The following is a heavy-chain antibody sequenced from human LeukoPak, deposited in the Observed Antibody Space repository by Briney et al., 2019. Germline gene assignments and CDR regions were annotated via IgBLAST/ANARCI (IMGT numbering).Heavy chain of an antibody. CDR1: GFTFSRYW. Sequence: GGSLRLSCVASGFTFSRYWMHWVRQAPGKGLEWVAFIRYDGSNKYYADSVKGRFTISRDNSKNTLYLQMNSLRAEDTAVYYCAKGPLRGDILTGYPNWGQGTLVTVSS. CDR3: AKGPLRGDILTGYPN. CDR2: IRYDGSNK. J-gene: IGHJ4*02. V-gene: IGHV3-30*02. D-gene: IGHD3-9*01.